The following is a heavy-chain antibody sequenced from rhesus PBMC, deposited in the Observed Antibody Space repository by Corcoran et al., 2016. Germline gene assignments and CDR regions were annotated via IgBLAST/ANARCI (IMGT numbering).Heavy chain of an antibody. D-gene: IGHD2-2*01. CDR2: ISYGGSS. Sequence: AQLQESGPGLVKPSETLSLTFAVSVSSLRRGFGCSWIRQPPQKRLVWLGYISYGGSSYYTPAYKSRVNISIDTSKNQFSLKLSSVTAADTAVYYCARDYCTSTTCYGYNSLDVWGRGVLVTVSS. CDR3: ARDYCTSTTCYGYNSLDV. J-gene: IGHJ5-2*02. CDR1: VSSLRRGFGC. V-gene: IGHV4-127*01.